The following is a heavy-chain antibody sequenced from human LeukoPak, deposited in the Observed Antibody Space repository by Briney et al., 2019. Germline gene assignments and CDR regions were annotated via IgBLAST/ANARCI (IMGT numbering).Heavy chain of an antibody. CDR2: ISWNSGSI. V-gene: IGHV3-9*01. CDR1: GFTFDDYA. J-gene: IGHJ4*02. CDR3: ARDSVHGYYDSSGYSALFDY. Sequence: PGRSLRLSCAASGFTFDDYAMHWVRQAPGKGLEWVSGISWNSGSIGYADSVKGRFTISRDNAKNSLYLQMNSLRADDTAVYYCARDSVHGYYDSSGYSALFDYWGQGTLVTVSS. D-gene: IGHD3-22*01.